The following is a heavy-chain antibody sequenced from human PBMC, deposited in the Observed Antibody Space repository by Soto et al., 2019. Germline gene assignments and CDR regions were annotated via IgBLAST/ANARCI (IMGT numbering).Heavy chain of an antibody. Sequence: GGSLRLSCAASGFTFSDYYMTWIRQAPGKGLEWVSYISSSGTGIYYADSVKGRFTISRDNAKKSLYLQMSSLRAEDMAVYYCARAFSDAFDIWGQGTMVTVSS. CDR2: ISSSGTGI. J-gene: IGHJ3*02. CDR1: GFTFSDYY. CDR3: ARAFSDAFDI. V-gene: IGHV3-11*01.